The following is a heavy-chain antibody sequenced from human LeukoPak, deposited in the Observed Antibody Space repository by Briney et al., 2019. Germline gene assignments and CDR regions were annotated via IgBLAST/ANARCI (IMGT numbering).Heavy chain of an antibody. J-gene: IGHJ4*02. D-gene: IGHD3-10*01. V-gene: IGHV4-4*07. CDR3: VRGGYYYGPSD. CDR2: TYTSGSI. Sequence: PSETLSLACTVSGGSISSNYWSWIRQPAGKGLEWIGRTYTSGSINYNPSLKSRVTMSVDTSKNQFSLKLSSVTAADTAVYYCVRGGYYYGPSDWGQGTLVTVSS. CDR1: GGSISSNY.